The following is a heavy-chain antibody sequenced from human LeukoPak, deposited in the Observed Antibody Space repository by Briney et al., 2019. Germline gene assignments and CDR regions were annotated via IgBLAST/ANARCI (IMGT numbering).Heavy chain of an antibody. Sequence: ASVKVSSKASGDNFSTYAISWVRQAPGQGLEWMGGIVPLFGTASYAENFQGRITLTAEDESTTTVYMELSSLTSEDTAVYFCARTFGPYYFDYWGQGTLVTVSS. CDR3: ARTFGPYYFDY. CDR1: GDNFSTYA. V-gene: IGHV1-69*13. D-gene: IGHD3/OR15-3a*01. J-gene: IGHJ4*02. CDR2: IVPLFGTA.